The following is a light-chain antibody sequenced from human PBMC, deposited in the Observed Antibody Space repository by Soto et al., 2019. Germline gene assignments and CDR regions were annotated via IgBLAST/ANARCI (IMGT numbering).Light chain of an antibody. CDR1: QSVSSNY. V-gene: IGKV3-20*01. J-gene: IGKJ1*01. CDR2: GAS. Sequence: EIVLTQSPGTLSSSPGERATLSCRASQSVSSNYLAWYQRKPGQAPRLLIYGASNRATDIPYRFIGSGSGTDFTLTITRLEPDDFAMYYCQQYGCSPPTFDQGTKVEIK. CDR3: QQYGCSPPT.